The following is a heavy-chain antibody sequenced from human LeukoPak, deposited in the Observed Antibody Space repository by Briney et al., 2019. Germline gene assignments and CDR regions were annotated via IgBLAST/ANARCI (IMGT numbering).Heavy chain of an antibody. CDR1: AYTFTGYY. D-gene: IGHD1-7*01. V-gene: IGHV1-2*06. CDR3: ARSYNWNFDFDY. J-gene: IGHJ4*02. CDR2: INPNSGGT. Sequence: ASVKVSCKASAYTFTGYYMHWVRQAPGQGLEWMGRINPNSGGTNYAQKFQGRVTMTRDTSISTAYMELSRLRSDDTAVYYCARSYNWNFDFDYWGQGTLVTVSS.